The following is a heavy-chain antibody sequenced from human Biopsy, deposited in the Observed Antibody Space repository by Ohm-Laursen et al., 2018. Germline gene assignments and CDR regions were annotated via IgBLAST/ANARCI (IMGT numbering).Heavy chain of an antibody. CDR3: ARGVPPYDGSGFPLAGYWYFDL. V-gene: IGHV4-31*01. Sequence: TLSLTCTVSGGSIGGGEYYWNWIRQHPGKGLEWIGLISYSGTAFYNPSLESLLTISIDTSKNHFSLNLRSVTAADTAVYYFARGVPPYDGSGFPLAGYWYFDLWGRGTLVTVSS. J-gene: IGHJ2*01. CDR2: ISYSGTA. CDR1: GGSIGGGEYY. D-gene: IGHD3-22*01.